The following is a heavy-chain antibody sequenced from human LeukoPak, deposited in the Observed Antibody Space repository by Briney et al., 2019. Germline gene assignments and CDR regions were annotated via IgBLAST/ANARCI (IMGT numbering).Heavy chain of an antibody. J-gene: IGHJ4*02. Sequence: GGSLRLSCAASGFTFSSYIMNWVRQAPGKGLEWVSSISSSSDYIYYVDSVKGRFTISRDNAKKSLYLQMNSLRAEDTAVYYCARGNIKFDYWGQGTLVTVST. V-gene: IGHV3-21*01. CDR3: ARGNIKFDY. CDR1: GFTFSSYI. CDR2: ISSSSDYI.